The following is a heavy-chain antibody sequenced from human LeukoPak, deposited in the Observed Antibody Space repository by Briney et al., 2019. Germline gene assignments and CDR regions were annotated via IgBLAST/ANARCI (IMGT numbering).Heavy chain of an antibody. J-gene: IGHJ1*01. CDR3: ASTYCSSTSCYGEYFQH. CDR1: GYRFTSYW. D-gene: IGHD2-2*01. CDR2: IYPGDSDT. V-gene: IGHV5-51*01. Sequence: GESLQISFKGSGYRFTSYWIGWVRPMPGKGLEWMGIIYPGDSDTRYSPSFQGQVTISADKSISTAYLQWSSLKASDTAMYYCASTYCSSTSCYGEYFQHWGQGTLVTVSS.